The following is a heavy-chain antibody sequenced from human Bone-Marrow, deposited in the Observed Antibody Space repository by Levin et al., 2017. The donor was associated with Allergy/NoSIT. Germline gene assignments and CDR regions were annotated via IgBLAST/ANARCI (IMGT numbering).Heavy chain of an antibody. J-gene: IGHJ6*02. Sequence: ETLSLTCVASGFTFNAYAMNWVRRAPGKGLEWVSAMSGTTGSHYYADSVKGRFTISRDSSKNTLFLQMDSLRVEDTATYYCAKGTTVYFYYNGIDAWGQGTTVTVFS. D-gene: IGHD2/OR15-2a*01. CDR3: AKGTTVYFYYNGIDA. CDR1: GFTFNAYA. CDR2: MSGTTGSH. V-gene: IGHV3-23*01.